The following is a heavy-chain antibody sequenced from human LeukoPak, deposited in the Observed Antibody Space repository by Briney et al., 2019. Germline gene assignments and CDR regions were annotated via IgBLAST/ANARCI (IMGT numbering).Heavy chain of an antibody. CDR1: GGSFSGYY. CDR3: AREDYDSSGSNAFDI. D-gene: IGHD3-22*01. J-gene: IGHJ3*02. Sequence: SETLSLTCAVYGGSFSGYYWSRIRQPPGKGLEWIGEINHSGSTNYNPSLKSRVTISVDTSKNQFSLKLSSVTAADTAVYYCAREDYDSSGSNAFDIWGQGTMVTVSS. CDR2: INHSGST. V-gene: IGHV4-34*01.